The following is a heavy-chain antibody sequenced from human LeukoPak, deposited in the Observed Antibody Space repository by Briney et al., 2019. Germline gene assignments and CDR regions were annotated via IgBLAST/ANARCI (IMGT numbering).Heavy chain of an antibody. D-gene: IGHD3-10*01. J-gene: IGHJ4*02. CDR1: GFTFSSYA. V-gene: IGHV3-30-3*01. CDR3: AREARSRGSMVRGVIRSGFDY. Sequence: GGSLRLSCAASGFTFSSYAMHWVRQAPGKGLEWVAVISYDGSNKYYADSVKGRFTISRDNSKNTLYLQMNSLRAEDTAVYYCAREARSRGSMVRGVIRSGFDYWGQGTLVTVSS. CDR2: ISYDGSNK.